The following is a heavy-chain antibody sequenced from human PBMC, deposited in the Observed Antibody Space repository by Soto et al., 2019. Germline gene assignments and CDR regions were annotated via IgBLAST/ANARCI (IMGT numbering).Heavy chain of an antibody. CDR3: ARLYCGGDCRNKINY. CDR2: MNPNSGNT. D-gene: IGHD2-21*02. Sequence: GASVKVSCKASGYTFTSYDINWVRQATGQGLEWMGWMNPNSGNTGYAQKFQGRVTMTRNTSISTAYMELSSLRSEDTAVYYCARLYCGGDCRNKINYWGQGTLVTVSS. CDR1: GYTFTSYD. V-gene: IGHV1-8*01. J-gene: IGHJ4*02.